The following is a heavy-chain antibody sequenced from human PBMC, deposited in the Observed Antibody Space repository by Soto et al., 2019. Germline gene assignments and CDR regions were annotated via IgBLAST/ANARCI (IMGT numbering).Heavy chain of an antibody. Sequence: SVKVSCKASGYIFSSFYINWARQAPGQGPEWMGWVSGYSGNAKYAQKFQGRVTMTTDTSTSTGYIEMTSLTSDDTAIYYCARDLFGHEDAFDLWG. V-gene: IGHV1-18*01. D-gene: IGHD3-16*01. CDR1: GYIFSSFY. CDR3: ARDLFGHEDAFDL. J-gene: IGHJ2*01. CDR2: VSGYSGNA.